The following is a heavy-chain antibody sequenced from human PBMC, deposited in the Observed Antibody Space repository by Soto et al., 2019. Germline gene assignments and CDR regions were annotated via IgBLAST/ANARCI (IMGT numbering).Heavy chain of an antibody. CDR1: GFSFGAYD. V-gene: IGHV3-21*01. CDR3: TRDASRDSSARGWFDP. J-gene: IGHJ5*02. Sequence: GGSLRLSCAASGFSFGAYDMHWVRQAPGKGLEWVSTISSNSAYIYYTDALRGRFTISRDNAKNSLHLQMNSLRAEDTAVYYCTRDASRDSSARGWFDPWGPGTLVTVSS. CDR2: ISSNSAYI. D-gene: IGHD6-13*01.